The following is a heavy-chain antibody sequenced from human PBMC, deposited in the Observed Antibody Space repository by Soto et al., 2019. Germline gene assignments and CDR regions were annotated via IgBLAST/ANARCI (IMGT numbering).Heavy chain of an antibody. D-gene: IGHD3-10*01. V-gene: IGHV3-21*01. CDR1: GFNFNSSN. CDR2: IRGVDNYK. Sequence: GGSLRLSCAASGFNFNSSNMNWVRQAPGKGLEWVASIRGVDNYKDYAESVKGRFAISRDNAKNSLFLHLNGLRAEDTAVYYCARDRVRGALPQYGMDVWGQGTTVTVSS. CDR3: ARDRVRGALPQYGMDV. J-gene: IGHJ6*02.